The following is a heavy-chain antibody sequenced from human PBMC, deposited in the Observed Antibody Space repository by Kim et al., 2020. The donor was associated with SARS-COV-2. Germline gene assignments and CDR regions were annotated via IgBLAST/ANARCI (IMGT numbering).Heavy chain of an antibody. Sequence: GGSLRLSCTASGFTFGDYAMSWVRQAPGKGLEWVGFIRSKAYGGTTEYAASVKGRFTISRDDSKSIAYLQMNSLKTEDTAVYYCTRDLGAKKLPYYYWGQGTLVTVSS. J-gene: IGHJ4*02. CDR3: TRDLGAKKLPYYY. D-gene: IGHD4-4*01. V-gene: IGHV3-49*04. CDR1: GFTFGDYA. CDR2: IRSKAYGGTT.